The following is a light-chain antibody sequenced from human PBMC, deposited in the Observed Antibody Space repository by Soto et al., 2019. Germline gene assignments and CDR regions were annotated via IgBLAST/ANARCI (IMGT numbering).Light chain of an antibody. J-gene: IGLJ1*01. CDR2: EGS. CDR1: SSDVGSYNL. Sequence: QSALPQPAAVSGSSGPSITISCTGTSSDVGSYNLVSWYQQHPGKAPKLMIYEGSKRPSGVSNRFSGSKSGNTASLTISGLQAEDEADYYCCSYAGSYVFGTGT. V-gene: IGLV2-23*01. CDR3: CSYAGSYV.